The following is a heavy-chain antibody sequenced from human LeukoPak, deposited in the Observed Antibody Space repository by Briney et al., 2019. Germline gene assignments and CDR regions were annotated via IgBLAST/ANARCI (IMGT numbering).Heavy chain of an antibody. V-gene: IGHV3-33*06. CDR3: AKEPGTTVVTPTLVDY. Sequence: GGSLRLSCAASGFTFSSYGMHWVRQAPGKGLEWVAVIWYDGSNKYYADSVKGRFTISRDNSKNTLYLQMNSLRAEDTAVYYCAKEPGTTVVTPTLVDYWGQGTLVTVSS. D-gene: IGHD4-17*01. J-gene: IGHJ4*02. CDR1: GFTFSSYG. CDR2: IWYDGSNK.